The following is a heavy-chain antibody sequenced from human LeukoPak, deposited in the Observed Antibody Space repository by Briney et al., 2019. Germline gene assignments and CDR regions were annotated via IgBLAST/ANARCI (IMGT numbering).Heavy chain of an antibody. Sequence: PGGSLRLSCAASGFTFSSYGMHWIRQAPGKGLEWVSYISSSSSYIYYADSVKGRFTISRDNAKNSLYLQMNSLRAEDTAVYYCARAQSGSYYYDYWGQGTLVTVSS. CDR2: ISSSSSYI. V-gene: IGHV3-21*05. D-gene: IGHD1-26*01. CDR1: GFTFSSYG. J-gene: IGHJ4*02. CDR3: ARAQSGSYYYDY.